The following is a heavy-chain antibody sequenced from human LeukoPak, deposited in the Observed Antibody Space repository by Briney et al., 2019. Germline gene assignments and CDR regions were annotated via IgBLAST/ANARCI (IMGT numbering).Heavy chain of an antibody. J-gene: IGHJ5*02. CDR2: IYSGGST. Sequence: GGSLRLSCAASGFTVSSNYMSWVRQAPRKGLEWVSVIYSGGSTYYADSVKGRFTISRDNSKNTLYLQMNSLRAEDTAVYYCARGNSGSYPNWFDPWGQGTLVTVSS. D-gene: IGHD1-26*01. V-gene: IGHV3-66*02. CDR3: ARGNSGSYPNWFDP. CDR1: GFTVSSNY.